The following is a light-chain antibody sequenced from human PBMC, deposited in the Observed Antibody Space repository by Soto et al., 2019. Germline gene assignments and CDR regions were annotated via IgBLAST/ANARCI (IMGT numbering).Light chain of an antibody. CDR1: QSVSSN. CDR2: GAS. CDR3: QQYNNWPPRDT. V-gene: IGKV3-15*01. Sequence: EIVMTQSPATLSVSPGERATLSCRASQSVSSNLAWYQQKPGQAPRLLIYGASTRATGIPARFSGSGYGTEFTLTISSLQSEDFAVYYCQQYNNWPPRDTFGQGTKLEIK. J-gene: IGKJ2*01.